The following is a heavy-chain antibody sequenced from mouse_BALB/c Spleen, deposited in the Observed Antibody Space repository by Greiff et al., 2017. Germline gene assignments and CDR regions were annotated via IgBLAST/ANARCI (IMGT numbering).Heavy chain of an antibody. CDR3: ASARGY. J-gene: IGHJ2*01. V-gene: IGHV14-3*02. Sequence: VQLQQSGAELVKPGASVKLSCTASGFNIKDMYMHWVKQRPEQGLEWIGRIDPANGNTKYDPKFQGKATITADTSSNTAYLQLSSLTSEDTAVYYCASARGYWGQGTTLTVSS. CDR2: IDPANGNT. CDR1: GFNIKDMY.